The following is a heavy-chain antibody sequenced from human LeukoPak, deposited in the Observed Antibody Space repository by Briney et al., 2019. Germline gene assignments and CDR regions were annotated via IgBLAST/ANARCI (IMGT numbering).Heavy chain of an antibody. J-gene: IGHJ4*02. Sequence: PGGSLRLSCAASGFTFSSYVMHWVRQAPGKGLEWVAVISYDGSNKYYADSVKGRFTISRDNSKNTLYLQMNSLRAEDTAVYYCARDGVCSGGSCYSSYFDYWGQGTLVTVSS. D-gene: IGHD2-15*01. CDR3: ARDGVCSGGSCYSSYFDY. CDR2: ISYDGSNK. V-gene: IGHV3-30-3*01. CDR1: GFTFSSYV.